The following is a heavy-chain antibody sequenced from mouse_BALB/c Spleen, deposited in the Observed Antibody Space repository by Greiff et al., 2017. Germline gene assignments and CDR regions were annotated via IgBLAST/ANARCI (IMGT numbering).Heavy chain of an antibody. CDR3: TREEVSRAMDY. V-gene: IGHV5-6-4*01. Sequence: EVQLQESGGGLVKPGGSLKLSCAASGFTFSSYTMSWVRQTPEKRLEWVATISSGGSYTYYPDSVKGRFTISRDNAKNTLYLQMSSLKSEDTAMYYCTREEVSRAMDYWGQGTSVTVSS. J-gene: IGHJ4*01. CDR2: ISSGGSYT. CDR1: GFTFSSYT.